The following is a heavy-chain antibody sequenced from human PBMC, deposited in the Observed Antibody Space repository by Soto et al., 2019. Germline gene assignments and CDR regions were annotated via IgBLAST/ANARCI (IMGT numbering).Heavy chain of an antibody. CDR3: SKDPAEHQSSNSGMDF. Sequence: PGWSLRLSCAASGFTFSIYGMHWFRQAPGKGLEWVALISYDGSTKFYADSVKGRFTISRDNSKSTLNLEMNSLSAEDTAVYFCSKDPAEHQSSNSGMDFCGKAT. CDR2: ISYDGSTK. V-gene: IGHV3-30*18. J-gene: IGHJ6*04. CDR1: GFTFSIYG. D-gene: IGHD6-25*01.